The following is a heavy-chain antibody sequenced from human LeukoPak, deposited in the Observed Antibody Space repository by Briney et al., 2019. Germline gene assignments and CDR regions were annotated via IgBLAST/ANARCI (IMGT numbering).Heavy chain of an antibody. Sequence: SETLSLTCTVSGYSISSGYYWGWIRQPPGKGLEWIGSIYHSGSTYYNPSLKSRVTISVNTSKNQFSLKLSSVTAADTAMYYCARVGRKDYDFWSGYLGNNYYCYYMDVWGKGTTVTVSS. J-gene: IGHJ6*03. CDR1: GYSISSGYY. CDR2: IYHSGST. D-gene: IGHD3-3*01. V-gene: IGHV4-38-2*02. CDR3: ARVGRKDYDFWSGYLGNNYYCYYMDV.